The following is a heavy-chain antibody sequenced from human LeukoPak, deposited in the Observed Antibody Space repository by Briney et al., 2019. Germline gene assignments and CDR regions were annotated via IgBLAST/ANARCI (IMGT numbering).Heavy chain of an antibody. Sequence: SETLSLTCTVSGGSISSGGYYWSWIRQHPGKGLEWIGYIYYSGSTYYNPSLKSRVTISVDTSKNQFSLKLSSVTAADTAAYYCARARSNYYGSGTPFDYWGQGTLVTVSS. CDR1: GGSISSGGYY. CDR3: ARARSNYYGSGTPFDY. J-gene: IGHJ4*02. CDR2: IYYSGST. V-gene: IGHV4-31*03. D-gene: IGHD3-10*01.